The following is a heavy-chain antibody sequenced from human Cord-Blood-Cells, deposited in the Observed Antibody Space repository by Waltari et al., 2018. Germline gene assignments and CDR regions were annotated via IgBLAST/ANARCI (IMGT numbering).Heavy chain of an antibody. CDR3: ARAGYCSSTSCYFDY. CDR2: IYYSGST. Sequence: QVQLQESGPGLVKPSETLSLTCTVSGGSISSYYWSWIRQPPGKGLEWIGYIYYSGSTNYNPSLKSRVTISVDTSKNQFSLKRSSVTAADTAVYYCARAGYCSSTSCYFDYWGQGTLVTVSS. D-gene: IGHD2-2*01. J-gene: IGHJ4*02. CDR1: GGSISSYY. V-gene: IGHV4-59*01.